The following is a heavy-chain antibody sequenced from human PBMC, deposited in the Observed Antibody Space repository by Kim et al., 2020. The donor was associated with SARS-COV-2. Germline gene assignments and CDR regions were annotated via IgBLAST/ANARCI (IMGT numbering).Heavy chain of an antibody. J-gene: IGHJ4*02. CDR2: IYSGGST. CDR1: GFTVSSNY. V-gene: IGHV3-53*01. Sequence: GGSLRLSCAASGFTVSSNYMSWVRQAPGKGLEWVSVIYSGGSTYYADSVKGRFTISRDNSKNTLYLQMNSLRAEDTAVYYCARGAGMATELYFDYWGQGTLVTVSS. D-gene: IGHD5-12*01. CDR3: ARGAGMATELYFDY.